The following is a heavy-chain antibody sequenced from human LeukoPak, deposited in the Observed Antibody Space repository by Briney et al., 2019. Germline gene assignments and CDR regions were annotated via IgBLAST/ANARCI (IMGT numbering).Heavy chain of an antibody. V-gene: IGHV3-53*01. D-gene: IGHD2-2*01. J-gene: IGHJ6*03. CDR1: GFTFSDYY. CDR2: IYSGGST. CDR3: ARGLVVPAAIAYYYYYMDV. Sequence: GGSLRLSCAASGFTFSDYYMSWIRQAPGKGLEGVSVIYSGGSTYYADSVKGRFTISRDNSKNTLYLQMNSLRAEDTAVYYCARGLVVPAAIAYYYYYMDVWGKGTTVTVSS.